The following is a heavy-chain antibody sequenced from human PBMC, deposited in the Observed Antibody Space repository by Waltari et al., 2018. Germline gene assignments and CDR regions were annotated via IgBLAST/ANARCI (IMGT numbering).Heavy chain of an antibody. J-gene: IGHJ4*02. CDR1: GYSISSGYY. CDR3: AREGGNWNYKFDY. Sequence: QVQLQESGPGLVKPSETLSLTCTVYGYSISSGYYWGWIRQPPGKGLEWIGSIYHSGSTYYNPSLKSRVTISVDTSKNQFSLKLSSVTAADTAVYYCAREGGNWNYKFDYWGQGTLVTVSS. D-gene: IGHD1-7*01. CDR2: IYHSGST. V-gene: IGHV4-38-2*02.